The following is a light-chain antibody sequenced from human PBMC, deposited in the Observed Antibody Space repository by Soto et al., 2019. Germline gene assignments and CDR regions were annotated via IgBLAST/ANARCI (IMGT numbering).Light chain of an antibody. V-gene: IGKV1-39*01. CDR2: DAS. CDR1: RSISTF. J-gene: IGKJ4*01. CDR3: QQSDSIPS. Sequence: DIQMTQSPSSLSASVGDSVNITCRASRSISTFLNWYQHKPGTAPNLLIFDASKLQSGVPSRFSGSASGTHFTLPNGSLQPEDVATYFCQQSDSIPSFGGGTKVE.